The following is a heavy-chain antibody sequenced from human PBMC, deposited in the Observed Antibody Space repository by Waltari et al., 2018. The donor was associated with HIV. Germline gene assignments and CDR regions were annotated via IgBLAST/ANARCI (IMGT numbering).Heavy chain of an antibody. D-gene: IGHD6-19*01. CDR3: VRAAIYSRGCFDY. Sequence: VQLVQSGAEVKKPGASVKVSCKASGYTFTSYDINWVRQANGQGIEWMGWMNTNSSNTGYAQKFQGRITMTSNTSRSTVYMELSSLTSEETAVYYCVRAAIYSRGCFDYWGQGTLVTVSS. CDR2: MNTNSSNT. CDR1: GYTFTSYD. V-gene: IGHV1-8*01. J-gene: IGHJ4*02.